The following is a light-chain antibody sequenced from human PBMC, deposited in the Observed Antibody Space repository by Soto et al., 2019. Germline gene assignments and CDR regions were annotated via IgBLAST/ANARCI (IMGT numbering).Light chain of an antibody. CDR2: DAS. V-gene: IGKV3-11*01. Sequence: EIVLTQSPGTLSLSPGERATLSCRASQSVSSYLAWYQQKHGQAPRLLFYDASTRAAGISARFSGSGSGTDFTLTISLLEPEDFADYYCQQRSNWTVTFGQGTKVEVK. CDR1: QSVSSY. J-gene: IGKJ1*01. CDR3: QQRSNWTVT.